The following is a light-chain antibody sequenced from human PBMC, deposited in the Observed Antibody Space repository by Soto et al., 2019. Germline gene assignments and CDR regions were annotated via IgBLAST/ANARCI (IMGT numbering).Light chain of an antibody. CDR3: QSYDSSLSGCV. CDR1: SANIGAAYD. Sequence: QSVLTQPPSVSGAPGQRVTISCTGSSANIGAAYDVHLYQQLPGTAPKLLIYGNSNRPSGVPDRFSGSKSGTSASLAITGLQAEDEADYYCQSYDSSLSGCVFGTGTKLTVL. J-gene: IGLJ1*01. CDR2: GNS. V-gene: IGLV1-40*01.